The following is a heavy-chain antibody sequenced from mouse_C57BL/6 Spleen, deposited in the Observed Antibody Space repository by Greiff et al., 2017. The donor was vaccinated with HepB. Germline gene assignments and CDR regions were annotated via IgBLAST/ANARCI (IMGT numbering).Heavy chain of an antibody. CDR1: GYTFTSYW. D-gene: IGHD1-1*01. V-gene: IGHV1-52*01. CDR3: ARREVVATGDYFDY. CDR2: IDPSDSET. Sequence: QVQLQQPGAELVRPGSSVKLSCKASGYTFTSYWMHWVKQRPIQGLEWIGNIDPSDSETHYNQKFKDKATLTVDKSSSTAYMQLSSLTSEDSAVYYCARREVVATGDYFDYWGQGTTLTVSS. J-gene: IGHJ2*01.